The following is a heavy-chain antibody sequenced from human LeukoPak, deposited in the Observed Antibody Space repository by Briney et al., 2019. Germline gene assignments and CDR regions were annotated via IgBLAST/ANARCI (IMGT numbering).Heavy chain of an antibody. J-gene: IGHJ4*02. Sequence: VSVKVSCKAAGYTFTGYYMHWVRQAPGQGLEWMGWINPNSGDTKYAQKFQGRVTMTRDTSISTAYMELSRLTSDDTAVYFCARATHRGYSDYDFDYWGQGTLVTVSS. CDR2: INPNSGDT. CDR3: ARATHRGYSDYDFDY. CDR1: GYTFTGYY. V-gene: IGHV1-2*02. D-gene: IGHD5-12*01.